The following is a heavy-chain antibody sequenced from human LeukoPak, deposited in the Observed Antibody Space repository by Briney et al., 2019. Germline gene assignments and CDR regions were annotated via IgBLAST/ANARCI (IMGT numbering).Heavy chain of an antibody. Sequence: PSETLSLTCTVSGGSISSGSYYWSWIRQPAGKGLEWIGRIYTSGSTNYNPSLKSRVTISVDTSKNQFSLKLSSVTAADTAVYYCAREKRWFDPWGQGTLVTVSS. CDR3: AREKRWFDP. CDR1: GGSISSGSYY. J-gene: IGHJ5*02. CDR2: IYTSGST. V-gene: IGHV4-61*02.